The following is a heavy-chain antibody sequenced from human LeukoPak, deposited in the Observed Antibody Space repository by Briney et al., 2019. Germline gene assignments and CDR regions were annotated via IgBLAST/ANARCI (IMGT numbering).Heavy chain of an antibody. V-gene: IGHV4-59*05. CDR3: VRHGSYCGGDCYFDY. J-gene: IGHJ4*02. CDR2: IYYGGST. Sequence: NPSETLSLTCTVSGGSISSYYWSWIRQPAGKGLEWIGSIYYGGSTYYNTSLKSRVTISVDTSKNQFSLKLTSVTAADTAVYYCVRHGSYCGGDCYFDYWGQGTLVTVSS. D-gene: IGHD2-21*02. CDR1: GGSISSYY.